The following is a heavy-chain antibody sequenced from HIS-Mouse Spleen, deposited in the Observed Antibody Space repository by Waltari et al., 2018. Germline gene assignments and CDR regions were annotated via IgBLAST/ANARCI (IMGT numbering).Heavy chain of an antibody. Sequence: QVTLRESGPALVKPTQTLTLTCTFSGFSLSTSGMCVSWIRQPPGKALEWLARIDWYDDKHYSTSLKTRLTISKDTSKNQVVLTMTNMDPVDTATYYCARIQAGKLELPFDYWGQGTLVTVSS. J-gene: IGHJ4*02. D-gene: IGHD1-7*01. CDR2: IDWYDDK. V-gene: IGHV2-70*15. CDR3: ARIQAGKLELPFDY. CDR1: GFSLSTSGMC.